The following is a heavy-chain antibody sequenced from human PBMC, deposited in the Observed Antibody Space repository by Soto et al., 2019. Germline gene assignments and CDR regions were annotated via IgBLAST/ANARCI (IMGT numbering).Heavy chain of an antibody. Sequence: QVQLQESGPGLVKPSGTLSLTCAVSGGSISSSNWWSWVRQPPGKWLEWIGEIYHSGSTNYNPSLKRRVNISVDKSKNQFSLKLSSVTAADTAVYYCARDFYYYDSSGYYSSAFDIWGQGTMVTVSS. J-gene: IGHJ3*02. CDR3: ARDFYYYDSSGYYSSAFDI. CDR1: GGSISSSNW. CDR2: IYHSGST. D-gene: IGHD3-22*01. V-gene: IGHV4-4*02.